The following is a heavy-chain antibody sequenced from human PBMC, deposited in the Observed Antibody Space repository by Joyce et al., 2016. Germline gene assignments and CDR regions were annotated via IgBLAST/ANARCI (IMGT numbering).Heavy chain of an antibody. J-gene: IGHJ5*02. CDR1: GLPFSYAW. CDR3: TTEGYYYGSRSWP. V-gene: IGHV3-15*01. D-gene: IGHD3-10*01. Sequence: AASGLPFSYAWMNWVRQAPGKGLEWVGRVKSETDGGTTDYAAPVKGRFTISRDDTKNTLFLRMNSLKTEDTAVYYCTTEGYYYGSRSWPWGQGTLVTVSS. CDR2: VKSETDGGTT.